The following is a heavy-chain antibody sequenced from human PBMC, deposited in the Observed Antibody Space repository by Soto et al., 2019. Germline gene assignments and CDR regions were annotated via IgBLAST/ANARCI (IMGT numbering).Heavy chain of an antibody. D-gene: IGHD2-2*01. CDR2: IWYDGSNK. V-gene: IGHV3-33*01. Sequence: QVQLVESGGGVVQPGRSLRLSCAASGFTFSSYGMHWVRQAPGKGLEWVAVIWYDGSNKYYADSVKGRFTISRDNSKNTLYLQMNSLRAEDTAVYYCARDGGYCSSTSCRSWLVLGIFDYWGQGTLVTVSS. CDR3: ARDGGYCSSTSCRSWLVLGIFDY. CDR1: GFTFSSYG. J-gene: IGHJ4*02.